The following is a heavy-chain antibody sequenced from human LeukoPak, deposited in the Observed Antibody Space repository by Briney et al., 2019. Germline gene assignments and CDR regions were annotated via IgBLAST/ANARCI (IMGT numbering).Heavy chain of an antibody. CDR3: ASRKLGNDY. V-gene: IGHV4-59*01. CDR2: IYHTGST. CDR1: GGSISTYY. J-gene: IGHJ4*02. D-gene: IGHD7-27*01. Sequence: SETLSLTCTVSGGSISTYYWSWIRQPPGKGLEWIGYIYHTGSTSYSPSLKSRVTISADTSQNQFSLKLSSVTAADTAVYYCASRKLGNDYWGQGTLVTVSS.